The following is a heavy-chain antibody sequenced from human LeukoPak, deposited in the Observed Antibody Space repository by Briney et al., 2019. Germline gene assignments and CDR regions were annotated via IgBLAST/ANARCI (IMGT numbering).Heavy chain of an antibody. CDR1: GFTFRSYW. CDR2: INGDGTTT. Sequence: PRGSLRLSCAASGFTFRSYWMHWVRQAPGMGLVWLSRINGDGTTTSYADSVKGRFTISRDIAKNTLYLQMNSLRAEDTAVYYCVREGYTYGLAFDYWGQGTLVTVSS. V-gene: IGHV3-74*01. D-gene: IGHD5-18*01. J-gene: IGHJ4*02. CDR3: VREGYTYGLAFDY.